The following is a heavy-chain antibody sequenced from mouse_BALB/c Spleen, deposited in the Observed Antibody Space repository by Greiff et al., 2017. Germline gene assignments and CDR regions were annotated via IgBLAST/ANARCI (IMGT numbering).Heavy chain of an antibody. V-gene: IGHV7-3*02. D-gene: IGHD2-1*01. CDR1: GFTFTDYY. CDR2: IRNKANGYTT. Sequence: EVQLQESGGGLVQPGGSLRLSCATSGFTFTDYYMSWVRQPPGKALEWLGFIRNKANGYTTEYSASVKGRFTISRDNSQSILYLQMNTLRAEDSATYYCARDTSTAFAYWGQGTLVTVSA. CDR3: ARDTSTAFAY. J-gene: IGHJ3*01.